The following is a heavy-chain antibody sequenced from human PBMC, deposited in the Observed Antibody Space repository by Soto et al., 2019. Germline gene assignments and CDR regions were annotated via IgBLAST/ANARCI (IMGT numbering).Heavy chain of an antibody. CDR3: ARIVVGATVDL. Sequence: SETLSLTCSVSGDSVSSDRYFWTWIRQPPGKGLEWIAYISYTGDTNYNPSLKSRVTISVDTSRNQFSLTLTSVTAAATAVYFCARIVVGATVDLWGQGSLVTVS. CDR2: ISYTGDT. CDR1: GDSVSSDRYF. J-gene: IGHJ5*02. D-gene: IGHD1-26*01. V-gene: IGHV4-61*01.